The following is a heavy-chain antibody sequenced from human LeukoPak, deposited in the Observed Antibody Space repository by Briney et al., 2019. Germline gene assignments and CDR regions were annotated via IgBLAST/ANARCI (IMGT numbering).Heavy chain of an antibody. CDR3: ARGGGGYYYNSRDFDY. CDR2: IYHSGST. CDR1: GGSISSSNW. J-gene: IGHJ4*02. V-gene: IGHV4-4*02. D-gene: IGHD3-22*01. Sequence: SETLSLTCAVSGGSISSSNWWSWVRQPPGKGLEWIGEIYHSGSTNYNPSLKSRVTISVDKSKNQFSLKLSSVTAADTAVYYCARGGGGYYYNSRDFDYWGQGTLVTVSS.